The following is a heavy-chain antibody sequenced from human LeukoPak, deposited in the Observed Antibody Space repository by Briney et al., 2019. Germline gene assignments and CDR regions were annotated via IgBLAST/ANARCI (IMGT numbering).Heavy chain of an antibody. J-gene: IGHJ6*03. CDR3: ARDRLYYYMDV. Sequence: SETLSLTCTVSGGSISSYYWSWIRQPPGKGLEWIGYIYYSGSTNHNPSLKSRVTISVDTSKNQFSLKLSSVTAADTAVYYCARDRLYYYMDVWGKGTTVTVSS. D-gene: IGHD3-16*01. CDR2: IYYSGST. V-gene: IGHV4-59*01. CDR1: GGSISSYY.